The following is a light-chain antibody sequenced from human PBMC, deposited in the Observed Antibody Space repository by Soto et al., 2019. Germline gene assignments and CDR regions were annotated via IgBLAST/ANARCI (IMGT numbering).Light chain of an antibody. J-gene: IGKJ4*01. Sequence: EIVLTQSPATLSLSPGERATLSCRASQSVSSSYLAWYQQKPGQAPRLLIYGASSRATGIPDRFSGSGSGTDFTLTISRLEPEDFAVYYCPEYGSSPILNICGGTKVDIK. V-gene: IGKV3-20*01. CDR1: QSVSSSY. CDR3: PEYGSSPILN. CDR2: GAS.